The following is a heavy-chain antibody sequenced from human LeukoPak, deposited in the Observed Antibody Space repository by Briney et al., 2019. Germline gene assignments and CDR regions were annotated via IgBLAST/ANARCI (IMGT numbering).Heavy chain of an antibody. V-gene: IGHV1-18*01. CDR3: ARDLSLDAFDI. J-gene: IGHJ3*02. Sequence: ASVKVSCKASGYTFTSYGISWVRQAPGQGLEWMGWIITYNGYTNYAQSLQGRVTMTTDTSTSTAYMELRSLRSDDTAVYYCARDLSLDAFDIWGQGTMVTVSS. CDR1: GYTFTSYG. CDR2: IITYNGYT.